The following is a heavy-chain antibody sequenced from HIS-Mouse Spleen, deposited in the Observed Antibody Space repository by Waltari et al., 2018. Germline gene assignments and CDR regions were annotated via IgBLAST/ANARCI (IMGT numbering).Heavy chain of an antibody. CDR1: GFTFDDYA. J-gene: IGHJ4*02. D-gene: IGHD6-6*01. V-gene: IGHV3-9*01. Sequence: EVQLVESGGGLVQPGRSLRLSCAASGFTFDDYAMHWFRQAPGKGLEWGAVISWNSGGIGYADSVKGRFTISRDNAKNSLYLQMNSLRAEDTALYYCAKDLRPAYSSSPYFDYWGQGTLVTVSS. CDR2: ISWNSGGI. CDR3: AKDLRPAYSSSPYFDY.